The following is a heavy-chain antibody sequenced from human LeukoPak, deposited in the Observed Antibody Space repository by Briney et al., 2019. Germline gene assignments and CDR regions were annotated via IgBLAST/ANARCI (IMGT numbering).Heavy chain of an antibody. V-gene: IGHV3-23*01. J-gene: IGHJ4*02. Sequence: PGGSLRLSCAASGFTFSSHAMSWVRQAPGKGLEWVSVISGTGGTTYYADSVKGRFTISRDNSKNTLYLQMNSLRAEDTAVYYCARQIPGVKAFDYWGQGTLVTVSS. CDR1: GFTFSSHA. D-gene: IGHD2-2*01. CDR2: ISGTGGTT. CDR3: ARQIPGVKAFDY.